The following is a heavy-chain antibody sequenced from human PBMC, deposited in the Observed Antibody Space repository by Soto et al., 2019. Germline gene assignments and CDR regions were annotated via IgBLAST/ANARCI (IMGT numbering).Heavy chain of an antibody. CDR1: GGTFSSYA. V-gene: IGHV1-69*13. CDR3: ATIPPHHVEPAFIYYYFYYGLYV. D-gene: IGHD2-2*01. CDR2: IIPIFGTA. Sequence: SSVKVCCKASGGTFSSYAISWVRQAPGQGLEWMGGIIPIFGTANYAQKFQGRVTITADESTSTDYMELSRLRSEDTAVYYCATIPPHHVEPAFIYYYFYYGLYVWG. J-gene: IGHJ6*02.